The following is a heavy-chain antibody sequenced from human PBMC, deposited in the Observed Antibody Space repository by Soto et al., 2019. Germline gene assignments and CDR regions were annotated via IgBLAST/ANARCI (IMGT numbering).Heavy chain of an antibody. CDR3: ARDPDQRLGGSGSYYP. Sequence: GGSLRLSCAASGFTFSSYSMNWVRQAPGKGLEWVSSISSSSSYIYYADSVKGRFTISRDNAKNSLYLQMNSLRAEDTAVYYCARDPDQRLGGSGSYYPWGQGTLVTVSS. CDR2: ISSSSSYI. V-gene: IGHV3-21*01. J-gene: IGHJ5*02. D-gene: IGHD3-10*01. CDR1: GFTFSSYS.